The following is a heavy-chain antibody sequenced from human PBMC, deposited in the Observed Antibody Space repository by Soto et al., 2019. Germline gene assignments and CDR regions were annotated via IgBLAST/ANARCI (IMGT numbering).Heavy chain of an antibody. CDR1: GGSISSGGYS. V-gene: IGHV4-30-2*01. Sequence: SETLSVTCAVSGGSISSGGYSWSWIRQPPGKGLEWIGYIYHSGSTYYNPSLKSRVTISVDRSKNQFSLKLSSVTAADTAVYYCARKRGGYCSGGSCPTYGMDVWGQGTTVTVSS. CDR3: ARKRGGYCSGGSCPTYGMDV. CDR2: IYHSGST. J-gene: IGHJ6*02. D-gene: IGHD2-15*01.